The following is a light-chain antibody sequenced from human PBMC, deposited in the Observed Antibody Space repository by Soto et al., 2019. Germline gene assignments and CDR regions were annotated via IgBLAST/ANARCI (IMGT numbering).Light chain of an antibody. CDR3: CSYAGSNTFV. V-gene: IGLV2-11*01. CDR2: DVS. CDR1: SSNIGDNS. Sequence: QSVLTQPPSMSAAPGQMVAISCSGTSSNIGDNSVSWYQQHPGKAPKLLTYDVSKRPSGVPDRFSGSKSDNTASLTISGLQAEDEADYYCCSYAGSNTFVFGTGTKVTVL. J-gene: IGLJ1*01.